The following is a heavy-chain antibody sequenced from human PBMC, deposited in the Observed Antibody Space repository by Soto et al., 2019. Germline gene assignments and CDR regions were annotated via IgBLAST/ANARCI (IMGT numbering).Heavy chain of an antibody. D-gene: IGHD2-15*01. CDR2: IYHSGST. J-gene: IGHJ6*02. CDR1: GGSISSSNW. V-gene: IGHV4-4*02. Sequence: SETLSLTCAVSGGSISSSNWWSWVRQPPGKGLEWIGEIYHSGSTNYNPSLKSRVTISVDKSKNQFSLKLSSVTAADTAVYYCARDRWGLSVAEYYYYGMDVWGQGTTVTAP. CDR3: ARDRWGLSVAEYYYYGMDV.